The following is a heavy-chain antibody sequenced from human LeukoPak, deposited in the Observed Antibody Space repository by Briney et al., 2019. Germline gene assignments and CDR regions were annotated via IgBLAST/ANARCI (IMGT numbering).Heavy chain of an antibody. J-gene: IGHJ4*02. Sequence: GGSLRLSCAASGFTFSIYAMHWVRQAPGKGLEWVAVISYDGSNKYYADSVKGRFTISRDNSKNTLYLQMNSLRAEDTAVYYCARDGYCSGGSCGYFDYWGQGTLVTVSS. CDR3: ARDGYCSGGSCGYFDY. D-gene: IGHD2-15*01. CDR2: ISYDGSNK. V-gene: IGHV3-30*04. CDR1: GFTFSIYA.